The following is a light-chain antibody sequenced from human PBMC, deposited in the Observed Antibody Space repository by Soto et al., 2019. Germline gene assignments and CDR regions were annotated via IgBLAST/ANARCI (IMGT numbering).Light chain of an antibody. CDR3: QNYDSAPNT. Sequence: DVQMTRAQSSLVASAGNRDSISCRASQGNTNHLAWYQHKPETAPKVLIYAASTLQPGVPSRFSGSGSGTDFTLNIDSLQPDDIATYYCQNYDSAPNTFGQGTRLEIK. J-gene: IGKJ5*01. CDR2: AAS. V-gene: IGKV1-27*01. CDR1: QGNTNH.